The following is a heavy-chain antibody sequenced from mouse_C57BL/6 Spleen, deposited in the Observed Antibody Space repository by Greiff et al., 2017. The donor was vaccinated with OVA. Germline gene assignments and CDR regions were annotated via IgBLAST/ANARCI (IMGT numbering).Heavy chain of an antibody. J-gene: IGHJ1*03. D-gene: IGHD4-1*01. V-gene: IGHV3-6*01. Sequence: ESGPGLVKPSQSLSLTCSVTGYSITSGYYWNWIRQFPGNKLEWMGYISYDGSNNYNPSLKNRISITRDTSKNQFFLKLNSVTTEDTATYYCARRAWDGYFDVWGTGTTVTVSS. CDR2: ISYDGSN. CDR3: ARRAWDGYFDV. CDR1: GYSITSGYY.